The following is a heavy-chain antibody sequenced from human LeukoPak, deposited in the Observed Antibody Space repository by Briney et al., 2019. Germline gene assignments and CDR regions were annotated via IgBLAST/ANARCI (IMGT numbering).Heavy chain of an antibody. CDR3: AGHHPRNTVDF. Sequence: ASETLSLTCTVSGGSISSYYWSWIRQPPGKGLEWIAYISDIGSINYNPSLKSRVTISLDTSKNQFSLKLSSVTAADPAVYYCAGHHPRNTVDFWGQGTLVTVSS. CDR1: GGSISSYY. CDR2: ISDIGSI. V-gene: IGHV4-59*08. D-gene: IGHD2-8*02. J-gene: IGHJ4*02.